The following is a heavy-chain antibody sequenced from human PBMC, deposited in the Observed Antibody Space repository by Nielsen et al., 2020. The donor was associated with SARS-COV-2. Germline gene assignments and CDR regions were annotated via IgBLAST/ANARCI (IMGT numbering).Heavy chain of an antibody. J-gene: IGHJ5*02. CDR1: GGSFSGYY. D-gene: IGHD3-10*01. V-gene: IGHV4-34*01. Sequence: SETLSLTCAVYGGSFSGYYWSWIRQPPGKGLEWIGEINHSGSTNYNPSLKSRVTISVDTSKNQFSLKLSSVTAADTAVYYYARLRGDWFDPWGQGTLVTVSS. CDR3: ARLRGDWFDP. CDR2: INHSGST.